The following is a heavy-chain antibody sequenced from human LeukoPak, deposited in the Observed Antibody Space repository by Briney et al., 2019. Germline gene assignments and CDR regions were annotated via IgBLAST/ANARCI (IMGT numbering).Heavy chain of an antibody. V-gene: IGHV4-4*07. CDR1: GGSVSSHTYY. CDR2: IYTSGST. J-gene: IGHJ4*02. D-gene: IGHD5-12*01. Sequence: SETLSLTCTVSGGSVSSHTYYWRWIRQPAGKGLEWIGRIYTSGSTNYNPSLKSRVTMSVDTSKNQFSLKLSSVTAADTAVYYCAGGYSGYDIIFDYWGQGTLVTVSS. CDR3: AGGYSGYDIIFDY.